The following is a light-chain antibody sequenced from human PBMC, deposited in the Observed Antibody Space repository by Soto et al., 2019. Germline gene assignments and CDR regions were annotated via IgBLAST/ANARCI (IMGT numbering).Light chain of an antibody. Sequence: EIVMTQSPATLSVSPGERATLSCRASQSVSSNYLAWYQQKPGQAPRLLIYGASSRATGIPDRFSGSGSGTDFTLTIDRLESEDFAVYFCQQYGDLPWTFGQGTKVEN. CDR1: QSVSSNY. J-gene: IGKJ1*01. CDR2: GAS. V-gene: IGKV3-20*01. CDR3: QQYGDLPWT.